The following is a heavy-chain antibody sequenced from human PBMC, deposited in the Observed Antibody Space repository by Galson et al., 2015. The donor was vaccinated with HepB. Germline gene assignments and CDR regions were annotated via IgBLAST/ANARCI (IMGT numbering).Heavy chain of an antibody. CDR2: IHYSGST. CDR3: ARDAAVRSEGARWFDP. V-gene: IGHV4-59*01. D-gene: IGHD2-15*01. Sequence: LSLTCSVSGGSISSYYWSWIRQSPGKGLEWIGYIHYSGSTNYNPSFKSRVTISEDTSKNQFSLKLTSVTAADTAIYYCARDAAVRSEGARWFDPWGQGTLVTVSS. CDR1: GGSISSYY. J-gene: IGHJ5*02.